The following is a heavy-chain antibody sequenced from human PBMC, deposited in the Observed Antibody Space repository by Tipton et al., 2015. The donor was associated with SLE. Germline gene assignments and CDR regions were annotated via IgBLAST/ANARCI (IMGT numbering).Heavy chain of an antibody. Sequence: GSLRLSCTVSGGSISSSSYYWGWIRQPPGKGLEWIGSIYYSGSTYYNPSLKSRVTISVDTSKNQFSLKLSSVTAADTAVYYCARAPRGAFCGGDCYSRFDYWGQGTLVTVSS. CDR3: ARAPRGAFCGGDCYSRFDY. D-gene: IGHD2-21*02. J-gene: IGHJ4*02. CDR2: IYYSGST. V-gene: IGHV4-39*07. CDR1: GGSISSSSYY.